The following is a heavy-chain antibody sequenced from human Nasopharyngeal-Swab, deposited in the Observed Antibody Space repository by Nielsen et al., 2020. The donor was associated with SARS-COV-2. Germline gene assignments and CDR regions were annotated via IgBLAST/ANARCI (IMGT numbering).Heavy chain of an antibody. CDR1: GFTFSNYW. V-gene: IGHV3-74*03. CDR3: VRGPVEGATGYFQF. D-gene: IGHD1-26*01. CDR2: IDMRGRTT. J-gene: IGHJ1*01. Sequence: GGSLRPSCATSGFTFSNYWMHWVRQAPGKGLEWVARIDMRGRTTTHADSVKGRFTIPRDNAKNTLSLQMNSLTPADTAVYFCVRGPVEGATGYFQFWGQGTLVTVSS.